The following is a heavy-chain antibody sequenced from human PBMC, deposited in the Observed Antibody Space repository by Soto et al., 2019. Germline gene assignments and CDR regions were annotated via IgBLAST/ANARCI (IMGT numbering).Heavy chain of an antibody. J-gene: IGHJ3*01. CDR2: IYHSGST. CDR1: GDSLTIGGHY. CDR3: ARGADGFDL. V-gene: IGHV4-31*03. Sequence: QVRLQESGPGLVRPSQTLSLTCSVSGDSLTIGGHYWTWIRQHPGKGLEWIGYIYHSGSTYYSPSLKSRVTISVDTSENQFSLKLTSMTAADTAVYYCARGADGFDLWGQGKMVTVSS.